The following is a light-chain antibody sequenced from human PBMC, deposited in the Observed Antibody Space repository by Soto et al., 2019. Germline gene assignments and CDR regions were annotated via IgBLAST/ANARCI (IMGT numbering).Light chain of an antibody. V-gene: IGKV1-5*01. Sequence: DIQLTQSPSTLPSSLGERVTITCGASLSISTRLAWYQQKPGTVPKLLIYHASTLESGVPSRFSGSGSGTEFTLTISSLQPDDFATYYCQQYNSYSFGQGTKVDIK. J-gene: IGKJ1*01. CDR1: LSISTR. CDR2: HAS. CDR3: QQYNSYS.